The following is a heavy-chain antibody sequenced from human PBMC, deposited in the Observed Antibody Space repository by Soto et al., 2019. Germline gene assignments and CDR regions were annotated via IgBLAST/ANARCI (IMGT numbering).Heavy chain of an antibody. J-gene: IGHJ6*02. Sequence: PGESLKISCKGSGYSFTSYWISWVRQMPGKGLEWMGRIDPSDSYTNYSPSFQGHVTISADKSISTAYLQWSSLKASDIAMYYCARTAAAGKYYYGMDVWGQGTTVTVSS. CDR3: ARTAAAGKYYYGMDV. CDR1: GYSFTSYW. D-gene: IGHD6-13*01. V-gene: IGHV5-10-1*01. CDR2: IDPSDSYT.